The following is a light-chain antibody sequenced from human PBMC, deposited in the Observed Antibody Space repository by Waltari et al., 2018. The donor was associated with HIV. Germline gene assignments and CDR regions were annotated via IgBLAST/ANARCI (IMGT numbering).Light chain of an antibody. CDR2: AAA. V-gene: IGKV1-9*01. CDR3: QQLESYTQIR. Sequence: DIQLTQSPSILSASVGDRLSITCQTTQAISSYLAWYQQKSGKAPKLLIYAAATLPSSVPSMFSCSGSRTDFTLTISSLQTEDVATEYGQQLESYTQIRFGGGTKVGIK. CDR1: QAISSY. J-gene: IGKJ4*02.